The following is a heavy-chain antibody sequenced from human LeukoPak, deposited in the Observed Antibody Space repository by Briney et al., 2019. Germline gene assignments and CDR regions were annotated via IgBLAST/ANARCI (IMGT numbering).Heavy chain of an antibody. V-gene: IGHV3-48*01. Sequence: GGSLRLSCVASGFTFSSYSMNWVRQAPGKGMEWISYISSNSSTTFYADSVKGRFTISRDNAKNSLYVQMNSLRAEDTAIYYCARDGLMDVWGTGTTVTVSS. J-gene: IGHJ6*03. CDR2: ISSNSSTT. CDR1: GFTFSSYS. CDR3: ARDGLMDV.